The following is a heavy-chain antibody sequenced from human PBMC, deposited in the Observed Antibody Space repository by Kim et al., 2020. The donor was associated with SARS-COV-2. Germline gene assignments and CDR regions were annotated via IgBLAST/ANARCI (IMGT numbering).Heavy chain of an antibody. CDR3: ARIRNSKNDGSYFGY. Sequence: DSVKGRFHTSRDNAKNSLYLQMNSLRAEDAAVYYCARIRNSKNDGSYFGYWGQGTLVTVSS. V-gene: IGHV3-11*03. J-gene: IGHJ4*02. D-gene: IGHD1-1*01.